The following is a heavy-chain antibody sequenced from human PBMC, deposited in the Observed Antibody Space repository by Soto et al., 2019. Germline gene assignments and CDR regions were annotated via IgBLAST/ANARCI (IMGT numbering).Heavy chain of an antibody. J-gene: IGHJ4*02. V-gene: IGHV4-59*01. CDR2: IYYSGST. CDR3: ARENGGSLDY. Sequence: KTSETLSLTCTVSGGSISSYYWSWIRQPPGKGLEWIGYIYYSGSTNYNPSLKSRVTISVDTSKNQFSLKLSSVTAADTAVYYCARENGGSLDYWGQGTLVTVSS. CDR1: GGSISSYY.